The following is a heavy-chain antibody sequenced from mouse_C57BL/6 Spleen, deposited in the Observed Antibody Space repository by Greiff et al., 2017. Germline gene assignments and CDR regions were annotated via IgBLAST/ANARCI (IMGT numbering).Heavy chain of an antibody. D-gene: IGHD2-1*01. J-gene: IGHJ2*01. CDR1: GYTFTSYT. CDR3: AREGGNYAGY. CDR2: INPSSGYT. Sequence: VQLQQSGAELARPGASVKMSCKASGYTFTSYTMHWVKQRPGQGLEWIGYINPSSGYTKYNQKFKDKTTLTADKSSSTAYMQLSSMTSEDSAVYYCAREGGNYAGYWGQGTTLTVSS. V-gene: IGHV1-4*01.